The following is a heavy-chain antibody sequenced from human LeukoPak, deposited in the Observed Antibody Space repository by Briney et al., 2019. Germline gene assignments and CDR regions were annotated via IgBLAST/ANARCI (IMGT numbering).Heavy chain of an antibody. V-gene: IGHV4-34*01. CDR1: GGSFSGYY. D-gene: IGHD6-13*01. Sequence: SETLSLTCAVYGGSFSGYYWSWIRQPPGKGLEWIGEINHSGSTNYNPSLKSRVTISVDTSKNQFSLKLSSVTAADTAVYYCARHSGYSSSWYYYGMDVWGQGTTVTVSS. CDR3: ARHSGYSSSWYYYGMDV. J-gene: IGHJ6*02. CDR2: INHSGST.